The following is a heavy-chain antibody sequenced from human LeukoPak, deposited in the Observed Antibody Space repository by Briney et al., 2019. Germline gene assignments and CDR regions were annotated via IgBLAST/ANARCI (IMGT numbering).Heavy chain of an antibody. J-gene: IGHJ4*02. D-gene: IGHD3-10*01. CDR3: GRDRGGAYYYGSGSFDY. CDR2: IYYSGST. V-gene: IGHV4-61*01. Sequence: PSETLSLTCTVSGGSVSSGSYYWSWIRQPPGKGLEWIGNIYYSGSTNYNPSLKSRVTISVDTSKNQFSLNLSSVTAADTAVYYCGRDRGGAYYYGSGSFDYWGQGTLVTVSS. CDR1: GGSVSSGSYY.